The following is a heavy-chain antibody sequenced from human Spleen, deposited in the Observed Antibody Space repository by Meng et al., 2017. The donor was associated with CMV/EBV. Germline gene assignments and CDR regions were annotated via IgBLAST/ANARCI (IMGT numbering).Heavy chain of an antibody. CDR1: FTHFE. J-gene: IGHJ5*02. CDR2: MHPKSGNT. Sequence: FTHFEIHWVRQATGQGLEWMGWMHPKSGNTGYAQKFQGRVTMTRNTSIRTAYMELGSLRSEDTALYFCARGAAPPETSDYYRVPDWDTWGQGTLVTVSS. CDR3: ARGAAPPETSDYYRVPDWDT. V-gene: IGHV1-8*01. D-gene: IGHD3-22*01.